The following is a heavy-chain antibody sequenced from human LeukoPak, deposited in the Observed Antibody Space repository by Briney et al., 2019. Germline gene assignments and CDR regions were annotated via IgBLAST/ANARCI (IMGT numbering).Heavy chain of an antibody. J-gene: IGHJ4*02. CDR3: ATQSIYCSSTSCPFDY. CDR2: IYTSGST. Sequence: SETLSLTCTVSGGSISSYYWSWIRQPAGKGLEWIGRIYTSGSTNYNPSLKSRVTMSVDTSKNQFSLKLSSVTAADTAVYYCATQSIYCSSTSCPFDYWGQGTLVTVSS. D-gene: IGHD2-2*01. CDR1: GGSISSYY. V-gene: IGHV4-4*07.